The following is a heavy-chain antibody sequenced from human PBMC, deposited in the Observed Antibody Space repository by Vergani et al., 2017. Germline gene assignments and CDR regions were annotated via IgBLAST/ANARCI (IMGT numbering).Heavy chain of an antibody. D-gene: IGHD5-12*01. Sequence: QVQLVQSGAEVKKPGASVKVSCKASGYTLTGYYMHWVRQAPGQGLEWMGWINPNSGGTNYAQKFQGRVTMSRDTSISTAYMELGRLRSDDTAVYYCAGANSGYAKNAVLGTVAFDIWGQGTMVTVSS. CDR2: INPNSGGT. J-gene: IGHJ3*02. CDR1: GYTLTGYY. V-gene: IGHV1-2*02. CDR3: AGANSGYAKNAVLGTVAFDI.